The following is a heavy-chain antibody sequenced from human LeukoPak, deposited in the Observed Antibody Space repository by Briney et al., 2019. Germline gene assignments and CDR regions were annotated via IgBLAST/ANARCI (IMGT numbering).Heavy chain of an antibody. CDR1: GFTFSSYS. CDR3: ARTALGGDVDY. J-gene: IGHJ4*02. Sequence: GGSLRLSCAASGFTFSSYSMNWVRQAPGKGLEWVSSISSSSSYIYYADSVKGRFTISRDNAKDSLYLQMNSLRAEDTAVYYCARTALGGDVDYWGQGTLVTVSS. CDR2: ISSSSSYI. D-gene: IGHD3-16*01. V-gene: IGHV3-21*01.